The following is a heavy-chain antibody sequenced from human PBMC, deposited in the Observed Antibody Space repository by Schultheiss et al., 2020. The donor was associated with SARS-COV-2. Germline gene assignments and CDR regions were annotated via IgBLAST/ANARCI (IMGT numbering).Heavy chain of an antibody. CDR3: ATGVMFDI. CDR2: IIPILGIP. J-gene: IGHJ3*02. CDR1: GYTFTSYD. Sequence: GGSLRLSCKASGYTFTSYDINWVRQAPGQGLEWMGRIIPILGIPNYAQKFQGRVTITADKSTSTAYMELSSLRSEDTAVYYCATGVMFDIWGQGTMVTVSS. V-gene: IGHV1-69*04. D-gene: IGHD5/OR15-5a*01.